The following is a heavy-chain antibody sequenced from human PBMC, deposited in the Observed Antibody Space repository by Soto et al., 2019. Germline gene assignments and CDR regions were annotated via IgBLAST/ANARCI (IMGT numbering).Heavy chain of an antibody. CDR3: ARHQDSYYKDHFDY. D-gene: IGHD3-10*01. J-gene: IGHJ4*02. CDR2: VYYSGIT. Sequence: SETLSPTCTVSGGSVSSSDYYWGWIRQPPGKGLEWIGSVYYSGITYYNPSLKSRVTISVDTPKNQFSLRLRSVTAADTAVYYCARHQDSYYKDHFDYWGQGALVTVSS. V-gene: IGHV4-39*01. CDR1: GGSVSSSDYY.